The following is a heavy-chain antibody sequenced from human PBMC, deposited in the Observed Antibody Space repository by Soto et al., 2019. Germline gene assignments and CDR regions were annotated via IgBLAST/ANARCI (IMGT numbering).Heavy chain of an antibody. D-gene: IGHD1-20*01. CDR3: ARITGANDAFDI. Sequence: GGSLRLSCAASGFTFSSYSMNWVRQAPGKGLEWVSYISSSSSTIYYADSVKGRFTISRDNAKNSLYLQMNSLRAEDTAVYYCARITGANDAFDIGGQGTRVTVSS. J-gene: IGHJ3*02. CDR1: GFTFSSYS. V-gene: IGHV3-48*04. CDR2: ISSSSSTI.